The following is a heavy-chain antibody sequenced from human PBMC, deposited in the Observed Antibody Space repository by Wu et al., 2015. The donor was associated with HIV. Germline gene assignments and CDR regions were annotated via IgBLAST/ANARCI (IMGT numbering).Heavy chain of an antibody. V-gene: IGHV1-2*02. CDR3: ARDRFYGSGSYLY. J-gene: IGHJ4*02. D-gene: IGHD3-10*01. CDR1: GYTFSGYY. CDR2: INPNNGNT. Sequence: QVQLVQSGPEVKEPGASLKVSCKASGYTFSGYYLHWVRQAPGQGLEWMGRINPNNGNTNYAQRFKGRVTMTRDRSVNTAQMELTTLRSDDTAVYYCARDRFYGSGSYLYWGQGTLVTVSS.